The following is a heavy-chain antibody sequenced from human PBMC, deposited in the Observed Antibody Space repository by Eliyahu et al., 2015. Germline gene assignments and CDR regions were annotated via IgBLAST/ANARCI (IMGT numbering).Heavy chain of an antibody. CDR3: AREPETLGYFDL. CDR2: ISSSSSYI. CDR1: GFTFSSYS. J-gene: IGHJ2*01. Sequence: EVQLVESGGGLVKPGGSLRLSCAASGFTFSSYSMNWVRQAPGKGLEWVSSISSSSSYIYYADSVKGRFTISRDNAKNSLYLQMNSLRAEDTAVYYCAREPETLGYFDLWGRGTLVTVSS. V-gene: IGHV3-21*01.